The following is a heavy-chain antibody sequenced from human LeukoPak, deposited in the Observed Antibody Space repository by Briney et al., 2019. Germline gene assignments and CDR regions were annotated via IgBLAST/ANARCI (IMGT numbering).Heavy chain of an antibody. J-gene: IGHJ6*02. CDR1: GFTFSSYA. CDR2: ISYDGSNK. V-gene: IGHV3-30-3*01. D-gene: IGHD2-2*01. Sequence: RGSLRLSCAASGFTFSSYAMHWVRQAPGKGLEWVAVISYDGSNKYYADSVKGRFTISRDNSKNTLYLQMNSLRAEDTAVYYCARDYKGYCSSTSCYHYYYGMDVWGQGTAVTVSS. CDR3: ARDYKGYCSSTSCYHYYYGMDV.